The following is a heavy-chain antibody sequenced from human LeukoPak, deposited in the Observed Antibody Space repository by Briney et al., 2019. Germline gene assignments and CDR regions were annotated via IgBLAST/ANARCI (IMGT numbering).Heavy chain of an antibody. CDR3: ARYFGDYFDY. V-gene: IGHV1-3*01. J-gene: IGHJ4*02. D-gene: IGHD4-17*01. Sequence: ASVKVSCKASGYTFTNYAMHWVRQAPGQRLEWMGWINAGNGHTKYSQNFQDRVTITTDTSATTAYMELSSLRSEDTAAYYCARYFGDYFDYWGQGTLVTVSS. CDR1: GYTFTNYA. CDR2: INAGNGHT.